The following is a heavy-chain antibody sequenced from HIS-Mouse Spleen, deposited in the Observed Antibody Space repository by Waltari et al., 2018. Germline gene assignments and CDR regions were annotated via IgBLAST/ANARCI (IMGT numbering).Heavy chain of an antibody. CDR1: GGSISSSSSS. J-gene: IGHJ2*01. CDR3: AREIPYSSSWYDWYFDL. CDR2: IYYIGRT. D-gene: IGHD6-13*01. Sequence: QLQLQESGPGLVKPSETLSLTCTVSGGSISSSSSSWGWIRQPPGKGLEWIGSIYYIGRTYYNPSLKSRVTISVETAKNQFSLKLSSVTAADTAVYYCAREIPYSSSWYDWYFDLWGRGTLVTVSS. V-gene: IGHV4-39*07.